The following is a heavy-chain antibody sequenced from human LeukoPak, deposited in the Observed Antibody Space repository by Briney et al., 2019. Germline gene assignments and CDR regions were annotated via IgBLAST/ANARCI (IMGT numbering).Heavy chain of an antibody. CDR1: GFTFSSYG. D-gene: IGHD2-2*01. CDR2: ISSSGSTI. Sequence: GGSLRLSCAASGFTFSSYGMNWVRQAPGKGLEWVSYISSSGSTIYYADSVKGRFTISRDNAKNSLYLQMNSLSAEDTAVYYCASATAAISYYYYYMDVWGKGTTVTISS. J-gene: IGHJ6*03. CDR3: ASATAAISYYYYYMDV. V-gene: IGHV3-48*04.